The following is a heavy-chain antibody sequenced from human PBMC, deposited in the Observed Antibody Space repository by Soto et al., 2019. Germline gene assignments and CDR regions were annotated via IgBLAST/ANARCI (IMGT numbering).Heavy chain of an antibody. Sequence: SVKVSCKASGGTFSSYAISWVRQAPGQGLEWMGGIIPIFGTANYAQKFQGRVTITADESTSTAYMELSSLRSEDTAVYYCARDRRSYDFWSGCRPNYYYYGMDVWGQGTTVNVSS. V-gene: IGHV1-69*13. CDR3: ARDRRSYDFWSGCRPNYYYYGMDV. CDR2: IIPIFGTA. J-gene: IGHJ6*02. CDR1: GGTFSSYA. D-gene: IGHD3-3*01.